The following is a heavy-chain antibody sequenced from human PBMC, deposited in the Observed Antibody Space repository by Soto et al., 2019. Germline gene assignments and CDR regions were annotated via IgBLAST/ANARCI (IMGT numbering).Heavy chain of an antibody. Sequence: RASVKVSCKASGYLFTAYSMHWVRLAPGQGLEWMGVVNPSGGNTKYAQNFQGRVTMTRDTSTTTIYMELSSLRSDDTAIYYCAREENCSGGTCYSEYFHRWGQGTLVTVSS. V-gene: IGHV1-46*01. CDR2: VNPSGGNT. CDR3: AREENCSGGTCYSEYFHR. J-gene: IGHJ1*01. D-gene: IGHD2-15*01. CDR1: GYLFTAYS.